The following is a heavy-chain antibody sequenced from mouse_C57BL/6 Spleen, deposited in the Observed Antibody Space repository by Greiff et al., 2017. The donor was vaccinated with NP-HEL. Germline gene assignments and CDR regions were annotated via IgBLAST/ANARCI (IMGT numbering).Heavy chain of an antibody. CDR2: IWPGGGT. CDR3: ASLNFGGFAY. D-gene: IGHD1-3*01. Sequence: QVQLKQSGPGLVAPSQSLSITCTVSGFSLTSYAISWVRQPPGKGLEWLGVIWPGGGTNYNSALKSRLSISKDNSKSQVFLKMNSLQTDDTARYYCASLNFGGFAYWGQGTLVTVSA. J-gene: IGHJ3*01. V-gene: IGHV2-9-1*01. CDR1: GFSLTSYA.